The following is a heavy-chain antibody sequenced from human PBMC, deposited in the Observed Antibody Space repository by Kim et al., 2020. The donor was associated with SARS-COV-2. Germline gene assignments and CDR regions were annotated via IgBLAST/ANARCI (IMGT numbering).Heavy chain of an antibody. CDR3: ARDHDSKPSSY. Sequence: GGSLRLSCAASGFTFSSYGMHWVRQAPGKGLEWVAVIWYDGSNKYYADSVKGRFTISRDNSKNTLYLQMNSLRAEDTAVYYCARDHDSKPSSYWGQGTLVTVSS. J-gene: IGHJ4*02. CDR1: GFTFSSYG. CDR2: IWYDGSNK. D-gene: IGHD3-22*01. V-gene: IGHV3-33*01.